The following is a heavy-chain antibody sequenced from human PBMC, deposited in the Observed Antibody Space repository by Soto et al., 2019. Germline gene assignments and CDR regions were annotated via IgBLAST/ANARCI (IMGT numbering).Heavy chain of an antibody. CDR1: GYTFTSYY. V-gene: IGHV1-46*01. CDR2: INPSGGST. CDR3: AIDRRGIAAAGTRWFDP. D-gene: IGHD6-13*01. J-gene: IGHJ5*02. Sequence: ASVKVSCKASGYTFTSYYMHWVRQAPGQGLEWMGIINPSGGSTSYAQKFQGRVTMTRDTSTSTVYMELSSLRSEDTAVYYCAIDRRGIAAAGTRWFDPWGQGTLVTVSS.